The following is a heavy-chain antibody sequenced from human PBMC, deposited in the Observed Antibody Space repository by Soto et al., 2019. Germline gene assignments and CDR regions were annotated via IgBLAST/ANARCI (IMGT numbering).Heavy chain of an antibody. J-gene: IGHJ5*02. CDR1: GGSISSYY. CDR2: IYYSGST. D-gene: IGHD3-3*01. CDR3: ARGGPVKYYDFWSGYYNDWFDP. V-gene: IGHV4-59*01. Sequence: SETLSLTCTVSGGSISSYYWSWIRQPPGKGLEWIGYIYYSGSTNYNPSLKSRVTISVDTSKNQFSLKLSSVTAADTAVYYCARGGPVKYYDFWSGYYNDWFDPWGQGTLVTVSS.